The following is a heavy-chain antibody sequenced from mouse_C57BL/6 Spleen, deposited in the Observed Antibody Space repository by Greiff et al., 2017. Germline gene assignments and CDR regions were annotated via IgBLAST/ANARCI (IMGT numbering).Heavy chain of an antibody. Sequence: QVQLQQSGAELVKPGASVKISCKASGYAFSSYWMNWVKQRPGTGLEWIGQIYPGDGDTNYNGKFKGKAPLTADNSSSTAYTQLISRTSDDDAVYFCARRLRGVMDYWGQGTSVTVSS. CDR2: IYPGDGDT. CDR3: ARRLRGVMDY. D-gene: IGHD2-4*01. V-gene: IGHV1-80*01. J-gene: IGHJ4*01. CDR1: GYAFSSYW.